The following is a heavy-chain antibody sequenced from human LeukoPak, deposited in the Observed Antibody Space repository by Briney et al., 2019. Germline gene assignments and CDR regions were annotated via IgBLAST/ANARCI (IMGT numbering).Heavy chain of an antibody. CDR2: ISGSGGNT. V-gene: IGHV3-23*01. CDR3: ARSSRVPAAINDY. CDR1: GFTFSSYA. J-gene: IGHJ4*02. D-gene: IGHD2-2*01. Sequence: GGSLRLSCAASGFTFSSYAMSWVRQAPGKGLEWVSAISGSGGNTYYADSVKGRFTISRDNAKNSLYLQMNSLRAEDTAVYYCARSSRVPAAINDYWGQGTLVTVSS.